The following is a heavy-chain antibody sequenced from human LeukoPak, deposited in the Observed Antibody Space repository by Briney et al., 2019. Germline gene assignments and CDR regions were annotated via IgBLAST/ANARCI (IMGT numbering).Heavy chain of an antibody. Sequence: GAALKISFKGSGSRFTNYWINWVRPMPGKGREWMGRIDPSDSYTNYSPSFRGHVTVSVDKSINTAYVQWSSLKASDTAMYYCARQSDLLRFDPWGQGTLVTVSS. CDR3: ARQSDLLRFDP. D-gene: IGHD3-3*01. CDR2: IDPSDSYT. V-gene: IGHV5-10-1*01. CDR1: GSRFTNYW. J-gene: IGHJ5*02.